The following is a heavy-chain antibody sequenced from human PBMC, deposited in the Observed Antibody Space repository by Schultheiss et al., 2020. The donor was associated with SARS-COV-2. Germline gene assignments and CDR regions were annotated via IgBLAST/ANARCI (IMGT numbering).Heavy chain of an antibody. D-gene: IGHD3-9*01. CDR3: ARVKYYDILTGYPNVDYFDY. Sequence: SVKVSCKASGGTFSSYAISWVRQAPGQGLEWMGGIIPIFGTANYAQKFQGRVTMTTDTSTSTAYMELSSLRSEDTAVYYCARVKYYDILTGYPNVDYFDYWGQGTLVTVSS. V-gene: IGHV1-69*05. J-gene: IGHJ4*02. CDR2: IIPIFGTA. CDR1: GGTFSSYA.